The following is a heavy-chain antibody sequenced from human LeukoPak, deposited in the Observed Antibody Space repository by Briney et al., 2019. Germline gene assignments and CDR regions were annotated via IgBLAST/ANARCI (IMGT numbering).Heavy chain of an antibody. J-gene: IGHJ6*03. D-gene: IGHD1-14*01. Sequence: SETLSLTCTVSGGSISSYYWSWIRQPAGKGLEWIGYIYYSGSTNYNPSLKSRVTISVDTSKNQFSLKLSSVTAADTAVYYCARGLGRSDNPPGFDYYYYYMDVWGKGTTVTVSS. CDR1: GGSISSYY. CDR2: IYYSGST. V-gene: IGHV4-59*01. CDR3: ARGLGRSDNPPGFDYYYYYMDV.